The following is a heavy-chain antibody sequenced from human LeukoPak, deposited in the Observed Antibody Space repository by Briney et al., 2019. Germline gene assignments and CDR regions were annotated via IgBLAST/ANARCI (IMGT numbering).Heavy chain of an antibody. CDR1: GFAVITNY. D-gene: IGHD6-13*01. V-gene: IGHV3-21*01. CDR3: ARGSSSWYYLDY. Sequence: GGSLRLSCAASGFAVITNYMSWVRQAPGKGLEWVSFISSSSSYIYYADSVKGRFTISRDNAKNSLYLQMNSLRVEDTAVYYCARGSSSWYYLDYWGQGTLVTVSS. CDR2: ISSSSSYI. J-gene: IGHJ4*02.